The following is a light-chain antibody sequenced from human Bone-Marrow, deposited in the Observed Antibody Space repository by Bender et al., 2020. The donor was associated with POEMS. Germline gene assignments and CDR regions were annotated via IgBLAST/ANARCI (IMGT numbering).Light chain of an antibody. V-gene: IGLV2-14*03. CDR3: ASYRTGGHYV. CDR1: DSDIDAYNH. CDR2: AVS. J-gene: IGLJ1*01. Sequence: HSALTQPASVSASPGQSITISCTGTDSDIDAYNHVSWYQQYAGKAPRLIIYAVSSRASGISDRFSGSKSGNTASLTISGPLADDEADYYCASYRTGGHYVFGSGTRVTVL.